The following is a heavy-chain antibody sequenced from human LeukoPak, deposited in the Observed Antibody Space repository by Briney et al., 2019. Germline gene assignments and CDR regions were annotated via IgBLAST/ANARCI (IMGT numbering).Heavy chain of an antibody. CDR1: GFTFSSYA. CDR3: ARGGPGSITMIVVVIKYYFDY. Sequence: SGRSLRLSCAASGFTFSSYAMHWVRQAPGKGLEWVAVISYDGSNKYYADSVKGRFTISRDNSKNTLYQQMNSLRAEDTAVYYCARGGPGSITMIVVVIKYYFDYWGQGTLVTVSS. J-gene: IGHJ4*02. CDR2: ISYDGSNK. V-gene: IGHV3-30-3*01. D-gene: IGHD3-22*01.